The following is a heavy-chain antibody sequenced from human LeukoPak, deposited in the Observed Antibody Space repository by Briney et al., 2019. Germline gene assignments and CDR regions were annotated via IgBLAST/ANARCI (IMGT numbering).Heavy chain of an antibody. J-gene: IGHJ3*02. CDR2: MNPNSGNT. D-gene: IGHD3-22*01. CDR1: GYTFTGYY. Sequence: GASVKVSCKASGYTFTGYYMHWVRQAPGQGLEWMGWMNPNSGNTGYAQKFQGRVTITRNTSISTAYMELSSLRSEDTAVYYCARVIVGSYAFDIWGQGTMVTVSS. CDR3: ARVIVGSYAFDI. V-gene: IGHV1-8*03.